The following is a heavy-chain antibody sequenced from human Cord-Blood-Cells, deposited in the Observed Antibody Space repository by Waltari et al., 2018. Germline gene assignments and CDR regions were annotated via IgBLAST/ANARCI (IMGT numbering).Heavy chain of an antibody. CDR2: INHSGST. CDR3: ARSYPDNYDILTGYYFDY. Sequence: QVQLQQWGAGLLKPSETLSLTCAVYGGSFSGYYWIWIRQPPGKGLEWIGEINHSGSTNYNPSLKSRVTISVDTSKNQFSLKLSSVTAADTAVYYCARSYPDNYDILTGYYFDYWGQGTLVTVSS. CDR1: GGSFSGYY. D-gene: IGHD3-9*01. J-gene: IGHJ4*02. V-gene: IGHV4-34*01.